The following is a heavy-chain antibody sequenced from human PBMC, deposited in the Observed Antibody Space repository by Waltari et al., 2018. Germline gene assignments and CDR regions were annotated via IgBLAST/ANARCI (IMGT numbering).Heavy chain of an antibody. D-gene: IGHD6-13*01. CDR3: ARGPAAAGTIDY. Sequence: QVQLQESGPGLVKPSETLSLTCTVSGCSISSYYWSWIRQPPGKGLEWIGYIYYSGSTNYSPSLKSRVTISVDTSKNQFSLKLSSVTAADTAVYYCARGPAAAGTIDYWGQGTLVTVSS. CDR1: GCSISSYY. CDR2: IYYSGST. J-gene: IGHJ4*02. V-gene: IGHV4-59*01.